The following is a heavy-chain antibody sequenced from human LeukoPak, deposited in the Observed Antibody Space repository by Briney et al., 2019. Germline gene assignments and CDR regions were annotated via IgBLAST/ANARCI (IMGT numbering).Heavy chain of an antibody. CDR3: ARSHSYGYVASGAFDY. CDR2: IIPIFGIA. CDR1: GGTFSSYA. Sequence: SVKVSCKASGGTFSSYAISWVRQAPGQGLEWMGRIIPIFGIANYAQKFQGRVTITADKSTSTAYIELSSLRSEDTAVYYCARSHSYGYVASGAFDYWGQGTLVTVSS. D-gene: IGHD5-18*01. V-gene: IGHV1-69*04. J-gene: IGHJ4*02.